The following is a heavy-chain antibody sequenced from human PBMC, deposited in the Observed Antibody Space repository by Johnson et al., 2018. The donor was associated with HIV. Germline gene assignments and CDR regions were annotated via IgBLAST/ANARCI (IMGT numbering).Heavy chain of an antibody. CDR3: AKERTAMVTPFDA. CDR2: ISYSGSDT. Sequence: QVQLVESGGGVVQPGRSLRLSCAASGFSFSTYNMHWVRHAPGRGLEWVAFISYSGSDTYYVDSVKGRFTGSRDNSENTLFLQMNSLRDEDTAVYYCAKERTAMVTPFDAGGQGTRVTVTS. CDR1: GFSFSTYN. J-gene: IGHJ3*01. V-gene: IGHV3-30*18. D-gene: IGHD5-18*01.